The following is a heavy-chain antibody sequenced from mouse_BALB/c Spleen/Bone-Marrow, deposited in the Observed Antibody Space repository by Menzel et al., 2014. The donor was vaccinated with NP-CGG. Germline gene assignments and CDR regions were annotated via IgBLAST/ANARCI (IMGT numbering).Heavy chain of an antibody. D-gene: IGHD1-2*01. V-gene: IGHV5-6-4*01. J-gene: IGHJ1*01. CDR2: ISSGGSYT. Sequence: EVHLVESGGGLVKPGGSLKLSCAASGFTLSGYNMSWVRQTPEKGLEWVATISSGGSYTYYLDSVKGRFTISRDNAENTLYLQMSSLKSEDTAMYYCTKLLRLRKYFDVWGAGTTVTVSS. CDR1: GFTLSGYN. CDR3: TKLLRLRKYFDV.